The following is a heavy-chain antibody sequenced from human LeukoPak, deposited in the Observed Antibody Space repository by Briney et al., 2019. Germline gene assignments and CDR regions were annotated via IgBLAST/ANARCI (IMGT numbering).Heavy chain of an antibody. CDR2: ISGSSSHV. J-gene: IGHJ3*02. CDR3: ARDQYYSDSSGYPYDI. CDR1: GFSFSIYN. Sequence: GGSLRLSCEASGFSFSIYNMNWVRLAPGKGLEWVSSISGSSSHVWYADSVKGRFTSSRDNAKNSLYLQMSSLRVEDTAVYYCARDQYYSDSSGYPYDIWGQGTMVTVSS. V-gene: IGHV3-21*01. D-gene: IGHD3-22*01.